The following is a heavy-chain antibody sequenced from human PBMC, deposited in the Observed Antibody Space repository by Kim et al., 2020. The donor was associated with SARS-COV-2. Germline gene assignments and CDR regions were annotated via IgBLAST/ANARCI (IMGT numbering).Heavy chain of an antibody. CDR1: GYSISSGYY. CDR2: IYHSGST. Sequence: SETLSLTCTVSGYSISSGYYWGWIRQPPGKGLEWIGSIYHSGSTYYNPSLKSRVTISVDTSKNQFSLKLSSVTAADTAVYYCAREPRGAGEAAAGTVPNDYWGQGTLVTVSS. J-gene: IGHJ4*02. CDR3: AREPRGAGEAAAGTVPNDY. D-gene: IGHD6-13*01. V-gene: IGHV4-38-2*02.